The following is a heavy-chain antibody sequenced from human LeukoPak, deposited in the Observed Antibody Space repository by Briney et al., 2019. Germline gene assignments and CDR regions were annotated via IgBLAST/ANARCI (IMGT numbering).Heavy chain of an antibody. D-gene: IGHD4-17*01. V-gene: IGHV1-8*03. CDR2: MNPNSGNT. J-gene: IGHJ4*02. CDR1: GYTFTSYD. Sequence: ASVKVSCKASGYTFTSYDINWVRQATGQGLEWMGWMNPNSGNTGYAQKFQGRVTITRNTSISTAYMELSSLRSEDTAVYYCAKDGYDYVDPTGFDYWGQGTLVTVSS. CDR3: AKDGYDYVDPTGFDY.